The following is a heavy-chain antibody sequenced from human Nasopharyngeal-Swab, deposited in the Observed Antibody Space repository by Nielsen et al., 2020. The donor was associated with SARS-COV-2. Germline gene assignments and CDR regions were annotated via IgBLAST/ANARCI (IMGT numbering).Heavy chain of an antibody. D-gene: IGHD1-1*01. Sequence: SVKVSCKASGGTFSSYAISWVRQAPGQGLEWMGGIIPIFGTANYAQKFQGRVTITADESTSTAYMELSSLRAEDTAIYYCARDEAGTANSGFDYWGQGTLVTVSS. CDR1: GGTFSSYA. V-gene: IGHV1-69*13. CDR3: ARDEAGTANSGFDY. CDR2: IIPIFGTA. J-gene: IGHJ4*02.